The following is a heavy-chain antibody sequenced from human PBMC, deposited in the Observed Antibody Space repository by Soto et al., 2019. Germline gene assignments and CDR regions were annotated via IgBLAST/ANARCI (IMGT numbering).Heavy chain of an antibody. D-gene: IGHD2-15*01. V-gene: IGHV3-13*01. Sequence: GGSLRLSCAASGFTFSSYDMHWVRQATGKGLEWVSAIGTAGDTYYPGSVKGRLTISRENAKNSLYLQMNSLRAEDTAVYYCSRGDPRGNSGSYSIDYWGQGTLVTVSS. J-gene: IGHJ4*02. CDR3: SRGDPRGNSGSYSIDY. CDR2: IGTAGDT. CDR1: GFTFSSYD.